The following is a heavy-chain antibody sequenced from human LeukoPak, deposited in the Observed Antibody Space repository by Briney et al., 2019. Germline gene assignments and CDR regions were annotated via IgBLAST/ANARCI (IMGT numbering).Heavy chain of an antibody. Sequence: SVKVPCKASGGTFSSYTISWVRQAPGQGLEWMGRIIPILGIANYAQKFQGRVTITADKSTSTAYMELSSLRSEDTAVYYCARDDQNYYDSSGLGHYWGQGTLVTVSS. CDR3: ARDDQNYYDSSGLGHY. V-gene: IGHV1-69*04. J-gene: IGHJ4*02. D-gene: IGHD3-22*01. CDR1: GGTFSSYT. CDR2: IIPILGIA.